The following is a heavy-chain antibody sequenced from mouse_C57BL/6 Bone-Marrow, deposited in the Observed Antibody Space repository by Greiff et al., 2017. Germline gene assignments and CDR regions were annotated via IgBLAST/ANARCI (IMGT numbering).Heavy chain of an antibody. Sequence: QVQLQQPGAELVRPASSVKLSCKASGYTFTSYWMDWVKQRPGQGLELIGNIYPSDSETHYNQKFKDKATLTVDKSSSTAYMQLSSLTSEDSAVYYGARGTTGVARYAMDDWGQGTSVTVSS. D-gene: IGHD1-1*01. CDR1: GYTFTSYW. V-gene: IGHV1-61*01. CDR2: IYPSDSET. CDR3: ARGTTGVARYAMDD. J-gene: IGHJ4*01.